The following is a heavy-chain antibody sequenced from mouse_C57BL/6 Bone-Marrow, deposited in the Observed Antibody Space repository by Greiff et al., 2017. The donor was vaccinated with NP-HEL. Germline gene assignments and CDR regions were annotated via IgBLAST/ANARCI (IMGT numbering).Heavy chain of an antibody. V-gene: IGHV1-64*01. D-gene: IGHD4-1*01. Sequence: QVQLQQPGAELVKPGASVKLSCKASGYTFTSYWMHWVKQRPGQGLEWIGMIHPNSGSTNYNEKFKSKATLTVDKSSSTAHMQLSSLTSEDSAVYYCARVLGSAWFAYWGQGTLVTVSA. CDR3: ARVLGSAWFAY. CDR2: IHPNSGST. CDR1: GYTFTSYW. J-gene: IGHJ3*01.